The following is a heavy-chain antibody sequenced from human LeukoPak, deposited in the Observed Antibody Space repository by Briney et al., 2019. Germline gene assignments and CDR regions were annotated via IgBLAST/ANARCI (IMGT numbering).Heavy chain of an antibody. J-gene: IGHJ4*02. CDR2: ISSSSTYI. Sequence: GGSLRLSCAASGFTFSTYSMNWVRQAPRKGLEWVSSISSSSTYIYYADSVKGRFTISRDNAKNSLYLQMNSVRADDTAIYYCVRDSSGYSGNPGHWGQGTLVTVSS. CDR3: VRDSSGYSGNPGH. V-gene: IGHV3-21*01. CDR1: GFTFSTYS. D-gene: IGHD5-12*01.